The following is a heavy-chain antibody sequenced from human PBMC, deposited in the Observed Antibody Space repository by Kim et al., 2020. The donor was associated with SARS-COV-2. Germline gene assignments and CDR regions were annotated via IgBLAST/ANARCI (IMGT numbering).Heavy chain of an antibody. CDR3: ARGGWVYYGSRGDAFDI. J-gene: IGHJ3*02. D-gene: IGHD3-10*01. Sequence: LKSRVTISVDTSKNQFSLKLSSVIAADTAVYYCARGGWVYYGSRGDAFDIWGQGTMVTVSS. V-gene: IGHV4-34*01.